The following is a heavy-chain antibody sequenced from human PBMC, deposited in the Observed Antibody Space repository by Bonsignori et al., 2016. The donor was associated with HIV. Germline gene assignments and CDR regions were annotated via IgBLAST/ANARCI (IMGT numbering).Heavy chain of an antibody. CDR3: AKTPITMIVVAPYYMDV. CDR2: ISGSGGST. Sequence: VRQAPGKGLEWVSAISGSGGSTYYADSVKGRFTISRDNSKNTLYLQMNSLRAEDTAVYYCAKTPITMIVVAPYYMDVWGKGTTVTVSS. J-gene: IGHJ6*03. D-gene: IGHD3-22*01. V-gene: IGHV3-23*01.